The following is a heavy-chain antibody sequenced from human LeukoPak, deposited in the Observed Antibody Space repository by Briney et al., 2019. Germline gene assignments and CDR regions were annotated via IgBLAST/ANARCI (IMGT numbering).Heavy chain of an antibody. CDR1: GFIFNHFG. CDR3: AKGPCSGGSCYYFDY. Sequence: GGSLRLSCAGSGFIFNHFGIQWVRQAPGKGLEWVAVISYDGSNKYYADSVKGRFTISRDNSKNTLYLQMNSLRAEDTAVYYCAKGPCSGGSCYYFDYWGQGTLVTVSS. V-gene: IGHV3-30-3*01. J-gene: IGHJ4*02. CDR2: ISYDGSNK. D-gene: IGHD2-15*01.